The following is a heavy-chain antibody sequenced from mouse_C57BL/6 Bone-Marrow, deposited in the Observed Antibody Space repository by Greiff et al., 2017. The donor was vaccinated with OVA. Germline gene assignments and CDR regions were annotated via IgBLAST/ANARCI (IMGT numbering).Heavy chain of an antibody. CDR2: ILPSIGRT. J-gene: IGHJ3*01. V-gene: IGHV15-2*01. CDR3: ARDYYGSSYAFAY. D-gene: IGHD1-1*01. CDR1: DSEVFPIAY. Sequence: VQLQQSGSELRSPGSSVKLSCKDFDSEVFPIAYMSWVRQKPGHGFEWIGGILPSIGRTIYGEKFEDKATLDADTLSNTAYLELNSLTSEDSAIYYGARDYYGSSYAFAYWGQGTLVTVSA.